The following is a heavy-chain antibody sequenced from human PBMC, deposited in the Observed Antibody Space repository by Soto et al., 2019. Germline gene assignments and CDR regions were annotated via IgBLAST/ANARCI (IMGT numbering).Heavy chain of an antibody. CDR2: ISGSGGST. J-gene: IGHJ4*02. CDR1: GFTFSNYA. CDR3: AKRATGTYFDY. V-gene: IGHV3-23*01. Sequence: EVQLLESGGGLVQPGGSLRLSCAASGFTFSNYAMNWVRQAPGKGLEWVSVISGSGGSTYYADSVKGRFTISRDNSKNTLYLQMNCLRAEDTAVYYCAKRATGTYFDYWGQGTLVTVSS. D-gene: IGHD1-1*01.